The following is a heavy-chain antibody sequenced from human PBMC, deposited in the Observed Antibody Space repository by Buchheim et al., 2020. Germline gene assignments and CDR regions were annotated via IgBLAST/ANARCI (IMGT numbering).Heavy chain of an antibody. CDR1: GGSFSGYY. V-gene: IGHV4-34*01. J-gene: IGHJ2*01. Sequence: QVQLQQWGAGLLKPSETLSLTCAVYGGSFSGYYWSWIRQPPGKGLEWIGEINHSGSTNYNPSLKSRVTISVDTSKNQFSLKLSSVTAADTAVYYCARNFGTVTSGHWYFDLWGRGTL. CDR2: INHSGST. D-gene: IGHD4-17*01. CDR3: ARNFGTVTSGHWYFDL.